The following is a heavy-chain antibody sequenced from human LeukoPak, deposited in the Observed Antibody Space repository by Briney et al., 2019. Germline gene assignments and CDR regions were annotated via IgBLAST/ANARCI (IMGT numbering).Heavy chain of an antibody. CDR2: INHSGST. D-gene: IGHD2-2*01. J-gene: IGHJ4*02. CDR3: ARGYCSSTSCHPSDY. Sequence: PSETLSLTCAVYGGSFSGYYWSWIRQPPGKGLEWIGEINHSGSTNYNPSLKSRVTISVDTSKNQFSLKLSSVTTADTAVYYCARGYCSSTSCHPSDYWGQGTLVTVSS. V-gene: IGHV4-34*01. CDR1: GGSFSGYY.